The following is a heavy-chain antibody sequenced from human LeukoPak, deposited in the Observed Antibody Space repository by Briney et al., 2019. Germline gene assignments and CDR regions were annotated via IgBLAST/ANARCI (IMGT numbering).Heavy chain of an antibody. CDR2: IWFDGSNT. CDR1: GFTFSSYG. J-gene: IGHJ4*02. Sequence: PGGSLRLSCPASGFTFSSYGMHWVRQAPGKGMDWVAVIWFDGSNTYYADSVKGRFTISRDKSNNTLYLQMTSLRAEDTAVYYCARDRDWGCSYCSYWGEGALVTVSS. V-gene: IGHV3-33*01. CDR3: ARDRDWGCSYCSY. D-gene: IGHD7-27*01.